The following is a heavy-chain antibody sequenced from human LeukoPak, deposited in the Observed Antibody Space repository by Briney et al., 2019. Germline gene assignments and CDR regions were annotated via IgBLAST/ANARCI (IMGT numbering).Heavy chain of an antibody. V-gene: IGHV1-8*01. Sequence: GASVTVSCKASRYTFSSYDINWVREAAGQGLEWMGWMNPNTGRTGFAQKFQGRLTMTRDTSISTAYMELSSLRSEDTAVYYCARLSQTPDYSSGGYYYLGYWGQGTPVTVSS. D-gene: IGHD2-15*01. CDR3: ARLSQTPDYSSGGYYYLGY. J-gene: IGHJ4*02. CDR2: MNPNTGRT. CDR1: RYTFSSYD.